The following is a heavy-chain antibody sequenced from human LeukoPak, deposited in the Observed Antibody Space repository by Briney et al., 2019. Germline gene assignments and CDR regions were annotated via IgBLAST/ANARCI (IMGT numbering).Heavy chain of an antibody. CDR2: IYYSGST. CDR1: GGSISSSSYY. Sequence: PSETLSLTCTVSGGSISSSSYYWGWIRQPPGKGLEWIGSIYYSGSTYYNPSLKSRVTISVDTSKNQFSLKLSSVTAADTAVYYCARERGTDYGDADAFDIWGQGTMVTVSS. D-gene: IGHD4-17*01. CDR3: ARERGTDYGDADAFDI. V-gene: IGHV4-39*07. J-gene: IGHJ3*02.